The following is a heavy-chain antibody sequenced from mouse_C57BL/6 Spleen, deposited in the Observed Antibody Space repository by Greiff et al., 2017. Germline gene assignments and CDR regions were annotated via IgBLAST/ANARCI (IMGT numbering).Heavy chain of an antibody. V-gene: IGHV1-81*01. CDR3: ARGDYYGSSYAMDY. CDR2: IYPRSGNT. J-gene: IGHJ4*01. CDR1: GYTFTSYG. Sequence: QVQLKESGAELARPGASVKLSCKASGYTFTSYGISWVKQRTGQGLEWIGEIYPRSGNTYYNEKFKGKATLTADKSSSPAYMELRSLTSEDSAVYFCARGDYYGSSYAMDYWGQGTSVTVSS. D-gene: IGHD1-1*01.